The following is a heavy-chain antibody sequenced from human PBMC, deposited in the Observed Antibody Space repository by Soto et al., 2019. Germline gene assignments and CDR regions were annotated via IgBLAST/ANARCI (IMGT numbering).Heavy chain of an antibody. Sequence: QVQLQESGPGLVKPSGTLSLTCAVSGGSISSSNWWSWVRQPPGKGLEWIGEIYHSGSTNYNPSLKRRGTISVDTSQHQFSLKLSSVTAADTAVYYCARVVGGYYYGMDVWAQGTTVTVSS. J-gene: IGHJ6*02. CDR3: ARVVGGYYYGMDV. CDR1: GGSISSSNW. D-gene: IGHD2-2*01. CDR2: IYHSGST. V-gene: IGHV4-4*02.